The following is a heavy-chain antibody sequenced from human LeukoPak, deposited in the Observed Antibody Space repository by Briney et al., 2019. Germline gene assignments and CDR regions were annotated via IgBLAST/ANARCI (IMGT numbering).Heavy chain of an antibody. CDR1: GGTFSSYA. CDR3: ARGGSMIVDAAFDY. CDR2: IIPIFGTA. D-gene: IGHD3-22*01. V-gene: IGHV1-69*01. Sequence: SVKVSCKASGGTFSSYAISWVRQAPGQGLEWMGGIIPIFGTANYAQKFQGRVTITADESTSTAYMELSSLRSEDAAVYYCARGGSMIVDAAFDYWGQGTLVTVSS. J-gene: IGHJ4*02.